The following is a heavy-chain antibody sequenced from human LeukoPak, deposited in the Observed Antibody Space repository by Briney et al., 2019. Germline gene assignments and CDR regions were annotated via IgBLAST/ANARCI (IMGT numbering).Heavy chain of an antibody. CDR3: ARARSGYYDFWSGYLLDP. D-gene: IGHD3-3*01. CDR2: IFPILGIV. CDR1: GGTFSTYA. V-gene: IGHV1-69*04. J-gene: IGHJ5*02. Sequence: SVKGSCKASGGTFSTYAISWGRQAPGQVLKCMGRIFPILGIVNYAQKVQGRVTSTAEKATSTAYMERSSLRSEDTAVYYCARARSGYYDFWSGYLLDPWGQGTLVTVSS.